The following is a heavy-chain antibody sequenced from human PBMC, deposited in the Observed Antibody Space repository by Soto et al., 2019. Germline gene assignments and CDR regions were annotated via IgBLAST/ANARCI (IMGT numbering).Heavy chain of an antibody. CDR2: IYYTGST. Sequence: PXETLSLTCTVSGDSVSSGSYYWSWIRQPPGKGLEWIGYIYYTGSTNYNPSLKSRVTISVDTSKNQFSLKLSSVTAADSAVYYCARASYYYDSSGYLGYFDYWGQGTLVTVSS. CDR1: GDSVSSGSYY. CDR3: ARASYYYDSSGYLGYFDY. V-gene: IGHV4-61*01. D-gene: IGHD3-22*01. J-gene: IGHJ4*02.